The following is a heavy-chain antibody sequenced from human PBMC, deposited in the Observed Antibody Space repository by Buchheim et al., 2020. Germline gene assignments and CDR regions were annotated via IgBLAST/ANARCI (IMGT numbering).Heavy chain of an antibody. V-gene: IGHV1-69*01. D-gene: IGHD1/OR15-1a*01. Sequence: QVQLVQSGAEVKKPGSSVKVSCKASGGTFSSYGVTWVRQAPGLGLEWMGRTIPLFATTNYAQKFQGRVTITADESTSHVYMELSSLRSEDTAVYYCARGGTASRNWFDPWGQGTL. CDR1: GGTFSSYG. CDR2: TIPLFATT. J-gene: IGHJ5*02. CDR3: ARGGTASRNWFDP.